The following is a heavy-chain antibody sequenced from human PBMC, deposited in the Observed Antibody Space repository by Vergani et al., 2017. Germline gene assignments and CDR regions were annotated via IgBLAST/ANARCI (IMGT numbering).Heavy chain of an antibody. CDR3: TSFPTETSEYYDSTGYYHRFFEK. D-gene: IGHD3-16*01. CDR1: GYTFTGYY. CDR2: INPKNGLT. J-gene: IGHJ4*02. Sequence: QVQLVQSGAEVKRPGASVKVSCKASGYTFTGYYLHWVRLAPGQGLEWMGWINPKNGLTKYAQRFQGRVSLTRDPSITTAFMELSSLRSDDTAMYYCTSFPTETSEYYDSTGYYHRFFEKWGQGTLVTVSS. V-gene: IGHV1-2*02.